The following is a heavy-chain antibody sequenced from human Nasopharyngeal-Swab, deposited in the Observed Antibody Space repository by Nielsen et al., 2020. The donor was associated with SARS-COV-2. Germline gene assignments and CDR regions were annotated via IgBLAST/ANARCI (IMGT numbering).Heavy chain of an antibody. CDR3: ARELSSVPAASWYFDL. J-gene: IGHJ2*01. Sequence: GESLKISCAASGFTFSSHWMHWFRQAPGKGLEWVANIKQDGSEKYYVDSVKGRFTISRDNAKNSLYLQMNSLRAEDTAVYYCARELSSVPAASWYFDLWGRGTLITVSS. CDR1: GFTFSSHW. V-gene: IGHV3-7*01. CDR2: IKQDGSEK. D-gene: IGHD2-2*01.